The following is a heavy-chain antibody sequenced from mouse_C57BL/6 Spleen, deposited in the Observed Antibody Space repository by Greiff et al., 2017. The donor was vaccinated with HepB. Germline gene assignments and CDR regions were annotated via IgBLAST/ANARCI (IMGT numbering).Heavy chain of an antibody. J-gene: IGHJ4*01. Sequence: QVQLQQPGAELVRPGTSVKLSCKASGYTFTSYWMHWVKQRPGQGLEWIGVIDPSDSYTNYNQKFKGKATLTVDTSSSTAYMQLSSLTSEDSAVYYCASALYDYGGAMDYWGQGTSVTVSS. CDR3: ASALYDYGGAMDY. CDR1: GYTFTSYW. V-gene: IGHV1-59*01. D-gene: IGHD2-4*01. CDR2: IDPSDSYT.